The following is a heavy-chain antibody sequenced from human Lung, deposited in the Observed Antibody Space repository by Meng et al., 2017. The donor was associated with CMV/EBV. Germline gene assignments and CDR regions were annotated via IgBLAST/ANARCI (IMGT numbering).Heavy chain of an antibody. CDR1: GFTFSTYD. CDR3: ARARSPTHFDY. Sequence: WGSLRLSCTASGFTFSTYDFHWVRQPTGKGLEWVSSIGAVGDTYSIGSVKGRFIISRDDAKNSVYLQMNGLRDGDTGLYYCARARSPTHFDYWGQGALVTVSS. V-gene: IGHV3-13*01. CDR2: IGAVGDT. J-gene: IGHJ4*02.